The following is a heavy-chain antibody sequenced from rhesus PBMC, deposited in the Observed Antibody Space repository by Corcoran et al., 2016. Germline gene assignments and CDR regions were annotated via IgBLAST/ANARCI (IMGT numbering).Heavy chain of an antibody. V-gene: IGHV4-173*01. CDR2: ISGSGGST. CDR3: ARGGRREWYFDL. Sequence: QLQLQESGPGLVKPSETPSPTCAVSGGSIGSNSWSWIRQPPGKGLEWIGRISGSGGSTNYNPSLKSRVTLSVDTSKNQLSLKLSSVTTADTAVYYCARGGRREWYFDLWGPGTPITISS. CDR1: GGSIGSNS. J-gene: IGHJ2*01. D-gene: IGHD1-44*01.